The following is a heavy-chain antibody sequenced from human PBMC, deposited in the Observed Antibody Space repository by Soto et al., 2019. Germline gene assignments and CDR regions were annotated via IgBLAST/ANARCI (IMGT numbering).Heavy chain of an antibody. Sequence: QVQLQQWGAGLLKPSETLSLTCAVYGGSFSGYYWSWIRQPPGKGLEWIGEINHSGSTNYNPSLKSRVTISVDTSKNQFSLKLSSVTAADTAVYYCARGRIRADAFDIWGQGTMVTVSS. CDR2: INHSGST. J-gene: IGHJ3*02. V-gene: IGHV4-34*01. CDR3: ARGRIRADAFDI. CDR1: GGSFSGYY. D-gene: IGHD2-15*01.